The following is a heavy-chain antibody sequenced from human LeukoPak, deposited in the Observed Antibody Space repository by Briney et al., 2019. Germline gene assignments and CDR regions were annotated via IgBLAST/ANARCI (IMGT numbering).Heavy chain of an antibody. V-gene: IGHV5-51*01. Sequence: GESLKISCKGSGYSFTSYWIGWVRQMPGKGLEWIGIIYPVDSDTRYSPSFQGQFTISAAKSISTAYLKWSSLKASDTAMYYRARPATDDAFDIWGQGTMVTVSS. J-gene: IGHJ3*02. CDR1: GYSFTSYW. CDR2: IYPVDSDT. CDR3: ARPATDDAFDI.